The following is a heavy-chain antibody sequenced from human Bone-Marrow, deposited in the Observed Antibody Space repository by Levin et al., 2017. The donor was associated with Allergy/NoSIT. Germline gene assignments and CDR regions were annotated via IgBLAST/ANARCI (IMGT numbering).Heavy chain of an antibody. Sequence: GGSLRLSCAASGFTFSTYGMNWVRQAPGKGLEWLSYITDNGRTMSYADSVKGRFTISRDNARNSLYLQMNSLRDEDTAVYYCARDGEGDYDFDHWGQGTLVTVSS. CDR3: ARDGEGDYDFDH. CDR2: ITDNGRTM. V-gene: IGHV3-48*02. CDR1: GFTFSTYG. D-gene: IGHD4-17*01. J-gene: IGHJ4*02.